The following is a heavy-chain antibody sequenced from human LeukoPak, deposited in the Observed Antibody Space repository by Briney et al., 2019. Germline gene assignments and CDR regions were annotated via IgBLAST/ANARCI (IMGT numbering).Heavy chain of an antibody. CDR2: IIPIFGTA. CDR1: GGTFSSYA. CDR3: ARAILEPYYYYYYMDV. J-gene: IGHJ6*03. D-gene: IGHD3-3*01. V-gene: IGHV1-69*13. Sequence: GASVKVSCKASGGTFSSYAISWVRQAPGQGLEWMGGIIPIFGTANYAQKFQGRVTITADESTSTAYMELSSLRSEDTAVYYCARAILEPYYYYYYMDVWGKGTTVTVSS.